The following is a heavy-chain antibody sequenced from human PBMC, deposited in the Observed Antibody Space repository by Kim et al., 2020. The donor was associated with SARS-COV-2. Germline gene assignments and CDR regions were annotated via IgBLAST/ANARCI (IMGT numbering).Heavy chain of an antibody. D-gene: IGHD6-6*01. CDR3: ARRSWEQLGWFDP. V-gene: IGHV4-39*01. J-gene: IGHJ5*02. Sequence: YNPSLKSRVTISVDTSKNQFSLKLNSVTAADTAVYYCARRSWEQLGWFDPWGQGTLVTVSS.